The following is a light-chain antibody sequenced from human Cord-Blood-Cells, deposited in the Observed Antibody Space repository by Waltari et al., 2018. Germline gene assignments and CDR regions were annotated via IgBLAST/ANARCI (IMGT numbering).Light chain of an antibody. CDR2: KVS. CDR1: SSDVGSYNL. CDR3: CSYAGSSTYV. V-gene: IGLV2-23*02. Sequence: QSALTQPASVSGSPGQSITISCTGTSSDVGSYNLFSWYQQHPGKAPKLMVCKVSKLPSGVSNRFSGSKSGNTASLTISVLQAEDEADYYCCSYAGSSTYVCGTGTKVTVL. J-gene: IGLJ1*01.